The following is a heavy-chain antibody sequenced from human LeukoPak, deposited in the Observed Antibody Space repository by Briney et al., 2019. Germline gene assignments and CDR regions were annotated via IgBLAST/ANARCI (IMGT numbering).Heavy chain of an antibody. CDR1: GFTFSDYW. V-gene: IGHV3-74*01. CDR2: INRDGSST. CDR3: ARDPGQYYYDSSGYPPGGLDY. Sequence: GGSLRLSCAASGFTFSDYWMSWVRQAPGKGLVWVSRINRDGSSTSYADSVKGRFTISRDNAKNTLYLQMNSLRAEDTAVYYCARDPGQYYYDSSGYPPGGLDYWGQGTLVTVSS. J-gene: IGHJ4*02. D-gene: IGHD3-22*01.